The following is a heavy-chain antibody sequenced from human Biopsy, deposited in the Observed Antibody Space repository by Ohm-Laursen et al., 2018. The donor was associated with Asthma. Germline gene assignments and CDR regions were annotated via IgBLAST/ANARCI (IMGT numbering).Heavy chain of an antibody. D-gene: IGHD6-6*01. Sequence: SLRLSCSASGFAVSRDYMFWVRQAPGEGLAWVATLSHDNNYKGYADSAKGRFTISRDNSKNTLYLQMNSLRAEDTAVYYCARKIAARGGMGVWGQGTTVTVSS. CDR3: ARKIAARGGMGV. CDR1: GFAVSRDY. V-gene: IGHV3-30*04. CDR2: LSHDNNYK. J-gene: IGHJ6*02.